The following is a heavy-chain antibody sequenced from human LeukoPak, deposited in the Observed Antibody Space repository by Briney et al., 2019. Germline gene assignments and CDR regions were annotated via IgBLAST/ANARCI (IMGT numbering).Heavy chain of an antibody. V-gene: IGHV4-59*08. CDR3: ARHPQRRLGVTTSGPYYYGKDC. Sequence: PSETLSPTCTVSGGSIGSYYWSRIRQPPGKGLEWIGFFYYSGSTNYNPSLKSRVTISVDTSKNQFSLKLISVTAADTAVYYCARHPQRRLGVTTSGPYYYGKDCWDEGTTVTVSS. CDR1: GGSIGSYY. CDR2: FYYSGST. J-gene: IGHJ6*04. D-gene: IGHD2-21*02.